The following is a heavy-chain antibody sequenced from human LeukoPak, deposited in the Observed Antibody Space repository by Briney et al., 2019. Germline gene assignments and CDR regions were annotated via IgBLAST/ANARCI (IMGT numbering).Heavy chain of an antibody. Sequence: SETLSLTCTVSGYSISSAYYWTWIRQPPGKGLEWIGEINHGGSTNYNPSLKSQVTISIDTSKNQFSLKLNSVTAADTAVYYCARGPTTVTRAFDYWGQGTLVTVSS. CDR1: GYSISSAYY. V-gene: IGHV4-38-2*02. CDR2: INHGGST. CDR3: ARGPTTVTRAFDY. J-gene: IGHJ4*02. D-gene: IGHD4-17*01.